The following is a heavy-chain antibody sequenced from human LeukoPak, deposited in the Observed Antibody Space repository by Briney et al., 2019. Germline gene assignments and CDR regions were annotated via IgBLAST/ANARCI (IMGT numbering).Heavy chain of an antibody. J-gene: IGHJ4*02. CDR2: ISGSGGST. Sequence: GGSLRLSCAASGFTFSSYAMSWVRQAPGKGLEWVSAISGSGGSTYYADSVKGRFTISRDNSKNTLYLQMNSLRAEDTAVYYCAFSQWELLEGYWGQGTLVTVSS. CDR3: AFSQWELLEGY. D-gene: IGHD1-26*01. V-gene: IGHV3-23*01. CDR1: GFTFSSYA.